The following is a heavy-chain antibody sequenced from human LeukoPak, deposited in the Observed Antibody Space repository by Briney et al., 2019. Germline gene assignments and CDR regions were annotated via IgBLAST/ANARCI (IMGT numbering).Heavy chain of an antibody. V-gene: IGHV3-7*03. CDR1: GFTFSDFY. CDR2: INKDGSEE. J-gene: IGHJ4*02. CDR3: ARWPHCQDF. Sequence: GGSLRLSCAASGFTFSDFYMSGVRQAPGEGLEWVANINKDGSEEKYVDSVKGRFTISRDNAKNSLYLQMSSLRADDTAVYYCARWPHCQDFWGRGTRVTVSS.